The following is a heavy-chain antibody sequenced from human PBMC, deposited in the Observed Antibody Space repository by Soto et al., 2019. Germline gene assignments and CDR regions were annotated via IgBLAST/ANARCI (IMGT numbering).Heavy chain of an antibody. J-gene: IGHJ4*02. CDR2: IHSSGST. V-gene: IGHV4-4*08. CDR3: ARSQSGVRHAVIRAFDY. CDR1: GDSMSSYY. D-gene: IGHD1-26*01. Sequence: QVHLQESGPGLVKPSETLSLTCTVSGDSMSSYYWSWIRQPPGKGLEWIGYIHSSGSTNYNPPLMSRGTISVATSKNQFSLRLTSVTAADTAVYYCARSQSGVRHAVIRAFDYWGQGTLVTVSS.